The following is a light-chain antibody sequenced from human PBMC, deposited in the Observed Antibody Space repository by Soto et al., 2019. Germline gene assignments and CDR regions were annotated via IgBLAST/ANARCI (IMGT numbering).Light chain of an antibody. CDR2: GAS. Sequence: EIVLTQSPGTLSLSPGERATLSCRASQSLSNSELAWYQQKPGQSPRLLIYGASTRATGIPARFSGSGSGTEFTLTISSLQSEDFAVYYCQQYNNWPPITFGQGTRLEIK. CDR1: QSLSNS. CDR3: QQYNNWPPIT. J-gene: IGKJ5*01. V-gene: IGKV3-15*01.